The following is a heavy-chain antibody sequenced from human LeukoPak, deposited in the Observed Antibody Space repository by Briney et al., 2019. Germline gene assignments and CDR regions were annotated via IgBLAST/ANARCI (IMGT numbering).Heavy chain of an antibody. CDR1: GFTFSSYG. D-gene: IGHD3-22*01. CDR2: ISYYGSNK. V-gene: IGHV3-30*18. J-gene: IGHJ4*02. Sequence: GGSLRLSCAASGFTFSSYGMHWVRQAPGKGLEWVAFISYYGSNKYYADSVKGRFTISRDNSKNTLFLQMNSRRAEDTAVDYFVKEGAMWEIVVGFDYWGQGTLVTVSS. CDR3: VKEGAMWEIVVGFDY.